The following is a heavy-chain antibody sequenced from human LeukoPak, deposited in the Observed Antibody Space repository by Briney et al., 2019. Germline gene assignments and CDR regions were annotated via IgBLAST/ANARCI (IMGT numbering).Heavy chain of an antibody. J-gene: IGHJ6*02. Sequence: PSETLSLTCAVYGGSFSGYHWSWIRQPPGKGLEWIGEINHSGSTNYNPSLKSRVTISVDTSKNQFSLKLSSVTAADTAVYYCARENSYYYYGMDVWGQGPRSPSP. CDR1: GGSFSGYH. V-gene: IGHV4-34*01. CDR2: INHSGST. CDR3: ARENSYYYYGMDV. D-gene: IGHD1-7*01.